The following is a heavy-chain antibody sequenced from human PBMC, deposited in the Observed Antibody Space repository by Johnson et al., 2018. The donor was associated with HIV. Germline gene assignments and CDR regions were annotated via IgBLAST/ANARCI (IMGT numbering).Heavy chain of an antibody. V-gene: IGHV3-30-3*01. J-gene: IGHJ3*02. D-gene: IGHD6-13*01. CDR2: ISYDGSNK. CDR3: ARVGSSWRRDGAFDI. CDR1: GFTFSSYA. Sequence: QVQVVESGGGVVQPGRSLRLSCAASGFTFSSYAMHWVRQAPGKGLEWVAVISYDGSNKYYADSVKGRFPISRDNSKNTLYLLMNSLRAEDTAVYYCARVGSSWRRDGAFDIWGQGTMVTVSS.